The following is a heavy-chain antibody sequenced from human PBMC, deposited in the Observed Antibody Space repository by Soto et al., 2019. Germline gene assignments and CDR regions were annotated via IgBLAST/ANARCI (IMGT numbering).Heavy chain of an antibody. CDR3: AHSRCGGDCLQSYSSHYYYGMDV. Sequence: QITLKESGPTLVKPTQTLTLTCTFSGFSLSTGGVGVGWIRQPPGEALEWLALIYWDDDKRYSPSLESRLTITKDTSKNQVVLTMTNIDPVDTATYYCAHSRCGGDCLQSYSSHYYYGMDVWGQGTTVTVSS. V-gene: IGHV2-5*02. D-gene: IGHD2-21*02. CDR1: GFSLSTGGVG. CDR2: IYWDDDK. J-gene: IGHJ6*02.